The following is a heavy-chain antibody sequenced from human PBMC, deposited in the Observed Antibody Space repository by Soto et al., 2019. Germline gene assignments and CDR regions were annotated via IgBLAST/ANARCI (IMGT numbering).Heavy chain of an antibody. J-gene: IGHJ4*02. CDR1: GGSISSSSYF. Sequence: QLQLQESGPGLVKHSEPLSLTCTVSGGSISSSSYFWVWIRQPPGTGLEWIGSICYIGDTYYNPSLKSRVTISVDTSKDQFSLKLSSVTAADTAVYYCARQNDYGSTSAPARALPFDYWGQGTLVTVSS. V-gene: IGHV4-39*01. CDR3: ARQNDYGSTSAPARALPFDY. CDR2: ICYIGDT. D-gene: IGHD4-17*01.